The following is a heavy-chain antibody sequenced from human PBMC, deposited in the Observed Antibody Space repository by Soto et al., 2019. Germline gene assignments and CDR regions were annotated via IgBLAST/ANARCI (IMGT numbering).Heavy chain of an antibody. V-gene: IGHV4-39*01. J-gene: IGHJ6*02. CDR1: GGSISSSSYY. Sequence: SETLSLTCTVSGGSISSSSYYWGWIRQPPGKGLEWIGTIYYSGSTYYNPSLKSRVTISVDTSKNQFSLKLSSVTAADTAVYYCASSYYDFWSGYNYYYGMDVWGQGTTVTVSS. D-gene: IGHD3-3*01. CDR3: ASSYYDFWSGYNYYYGMDV. CDR2: IYYSGST.